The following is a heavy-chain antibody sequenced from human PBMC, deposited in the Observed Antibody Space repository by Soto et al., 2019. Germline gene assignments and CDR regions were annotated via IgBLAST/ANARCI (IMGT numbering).Heavy chain of an antibody. CDR2: TYYRSKWST. D-gene: IGHD1-26*01. CDR3: ARALAGSYDY. J-gene: IGHJ4*02. CDR1: GDSVSSKDAA. Sequence: SQTLSLTCAISGDSVSSKDAAWNWIRQSPSRGLEWLGRTYYRSKWSTGYAVSLKGRITVKPDTSKNQFSLQLNSVTPEDTAVYYCARALAGSYDYWGQGTLVTVSS. V-gene: IGHV6-1*01.